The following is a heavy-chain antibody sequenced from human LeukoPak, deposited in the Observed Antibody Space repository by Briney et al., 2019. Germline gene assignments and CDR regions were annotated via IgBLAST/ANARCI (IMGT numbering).Heavy chain of an antibody. Sequence: SETLSLTCAVSGGSISSGGYSWSWIRQPPGKGLEWIGYIYHSGSTYYNPSLKSRVTISVDRSKNQFSLKLSSVTAADTAVYYCARGGLLGARDAFDIWGQGTMVTVS. D-gene: IGHD3-16*01. J-gene: IGHJ3*02. CDR1: GGSISSGGYS. V-gene: IGHV4-30-2*01. CDR2: IYHSGST. CDR3: ARGGLLGARDAFDI.